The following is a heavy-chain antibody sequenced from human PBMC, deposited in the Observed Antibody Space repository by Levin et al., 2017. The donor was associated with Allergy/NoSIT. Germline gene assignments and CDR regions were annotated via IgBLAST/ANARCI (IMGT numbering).Heavy chain of an antibody. CDR1: GFTFSSYW. Sequence: GESLKISCAASGFTFSSYWMSWVRQAPGKGLEWVANIKQDGSEKYYVDSVKGRFTISRDNAKNSLYLQMNSLRAEDTAVYYCASDHYYDSSGYSKAWYFDLWGRGTLVTVSS. CDR3: ASDHYYDSSGYSKAWYFDL. CDR2: IKQDGSEK. J-gene: IGHJ2*01. D-gene: IGHD3-22*01. V-gene: IGHV3-7*01.